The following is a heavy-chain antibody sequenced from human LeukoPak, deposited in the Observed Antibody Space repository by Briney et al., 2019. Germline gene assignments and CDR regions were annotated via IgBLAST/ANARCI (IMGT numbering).Heavy chain of an antibody. D-gene: IGHD3-22*01. CDR3: ASLSKYYYESRGFFDY. CDR1: GGSISSSSYY. Sequence: SETLSLTCSVSGGSISSSSYYWGWIRQPPGKGLEYIGSFSYSGNTYYNPSLKSRVTISVDTSKKQFSLKMTSVTAADTAVYYCASLSKYYYESRGFFDYRGQGTLVTVSS. J-gene: IGHJ4*02. CDR2: FSYSGNT. V-gene: IGHV4-39*01.